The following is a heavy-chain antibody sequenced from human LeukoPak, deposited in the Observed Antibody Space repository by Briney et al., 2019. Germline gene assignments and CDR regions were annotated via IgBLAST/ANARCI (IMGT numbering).Heavy chain of an antibody. CDR1: GFTFSSYA. D-gene: IGHD5/OR15-5a*01. CDR2: ISDRDHNT. CDR3: AKGGLSRAGLDF. Sequence: PGGSLRLSCAASGFTFSSYAMTWVRQAPGKGLEWVSSISDRDHNTYYADSVKGRSTISRDNSKNTLYLQMNSLRAEDTAVYYCAKGGLSRAGLDFWGQGTLVTVSS. V-gene: IGHV3-23*01. J-gene: IGHJ4*02.